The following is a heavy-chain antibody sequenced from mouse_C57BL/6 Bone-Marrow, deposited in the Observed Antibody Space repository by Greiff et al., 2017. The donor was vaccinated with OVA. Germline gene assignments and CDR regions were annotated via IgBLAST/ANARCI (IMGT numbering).Heavy chain of an antibody. Sequence: EVQLQESGGGLVQPGGSLSLSCAASGFTFTDYYMSWVRQPPGKALEWLGFIRNKANGYTTEYSASVKGRFTISRDNSQSILYLQMNALRAEDSATYYCARSPLYGNYVDYWGQGTTLTVSS. V-gene: IGHV7-3*01. J-gene: IGHJ2*01. CDR2: IRNKANGYTT. D-gene: IGHD2-1*01. CDR1: GFTFTDYY. CDR3: ARSPLYGNYVDY.